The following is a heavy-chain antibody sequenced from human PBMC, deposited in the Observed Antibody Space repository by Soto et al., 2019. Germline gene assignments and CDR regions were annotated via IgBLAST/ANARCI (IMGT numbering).Heavy chain of an antibody. Sequence: SVKVSCKASGGTFSSYAISLVRQATGQGLEWMGGIIPIFGKANYAQSFQGRVTITADESTSTAYMELSSQKSEDTAVYYCERVAEYYDDSSPHRLGDDAFDSWGQGTMVTVSS. CDR2: IIPIFGKA. J-gene: IGHJ3*01. CDR1: GGTFSSYA. V-gene: IGHV1-69*13. D-gene: IGHD3-22*01. CDR3: ERVAEYYDDSSPHRLGDDAFDS.